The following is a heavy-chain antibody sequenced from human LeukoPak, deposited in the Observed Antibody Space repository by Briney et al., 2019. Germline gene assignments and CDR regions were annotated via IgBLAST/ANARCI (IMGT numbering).Heavy chain of an antibody. CDR1: GFTLSSYS. V-gene: IGHV3-21*04. D-gene: IGHD2/OR15-2a*01. CDR2: ITISNNYI. CDR3: ARGEFGDYYYFYMDV. Sequence: GWSLRLSCAASGFTLSSYSMNWVRQAPGKGVEWVSSITISNNYIYYGDSVKGRFTISRDDAKNSLFLQLNSLRAEDTATYYCARGEFGDYYYFYMDVWGKGATVTVSS. J-gene: IGHJ6*03.